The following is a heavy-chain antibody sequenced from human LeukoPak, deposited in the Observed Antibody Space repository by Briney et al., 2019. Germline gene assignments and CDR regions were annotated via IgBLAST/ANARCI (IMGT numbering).Heavy chain of an antibody. V-gene: IGHV3-23*01. Sequence: GGSLRLSCAASGFTFSNYAMNWVRQAPGKGQEWVSAISDGGGYTYYADSVKGRFTISRDNSKNTLYLQMNGLRAEDTAVYYCAKDVLGYYYYYGMDVWGQGTTVTVSS. J-gene: IGHJ6*02. CDR3: AKDVLGYYYYYGMDV. D-gene: IGHD3-16*01. CDR1: GFTFSNYA. CDR2: ISDGGGYT.